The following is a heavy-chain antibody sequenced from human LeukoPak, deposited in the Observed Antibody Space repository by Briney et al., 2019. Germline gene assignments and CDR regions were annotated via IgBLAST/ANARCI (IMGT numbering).Heavy chain of an antibody. Sequence: SGGSLRLSCAASGFTFSSYSMNWVRQAPGKGLEWVSYISSSSSTIYYADSVKGRFTISRDNAKNSLYLQMNSLRDEDTAWYYCASLIPYYYGMDVWGQGTTVTGSS. J-gene: IGHJ6*02. D-gene: IGHD2-2*02. V-gene: IGHV3-48*02. CDR2: ISSSSSTI. CDR1: GFTFSSYS. CDR3: ASLIPYYYGMDV.